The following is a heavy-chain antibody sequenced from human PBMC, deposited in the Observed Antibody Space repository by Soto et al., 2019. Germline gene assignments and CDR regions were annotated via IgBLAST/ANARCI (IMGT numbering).Heavy chain of an antibody. D-gene: IGHD6-13*01. CDR2: IYYSGST. Sequence: SDTLSLACTFSGGSSNSGDYYWSWIRQPPGKGLEWIGYIYYSGSTYYNPSLKSRVTISVDTSKNQFSLKLSSVTAADTAVYYCAGVGISSWYPRGWFDPWGQGTLVTVSS. CDR3: AGVGISSWYPRGWFDP. CDR1: GGSSNSGDYY. V-gene: IGHV4-30-4*02. J-gene: IGHJ5*02.